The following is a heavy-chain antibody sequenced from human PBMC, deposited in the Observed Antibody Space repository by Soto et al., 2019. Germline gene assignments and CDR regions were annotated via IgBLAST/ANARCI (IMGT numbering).Heavy chain of an antibody. CDR3: AKDASQTFMSSLHQDF. V-gene: IGHV1-2*02. Sequence: ASVKVSCKASGYTFTGHYMHWVRQVPGQGLEWMGWMNPNRGGTKYAQKFQDRVAMTRYTSINTAYMELSRLTSDDTAIYFCAKDASQTFMSSLHQDFWGQGTLVTVSS. CDR1: GYTFTGHY. CDR2: MNPNRGGT. D-gene: IGHD3-16*01. J-gene: IGHJ1*01.